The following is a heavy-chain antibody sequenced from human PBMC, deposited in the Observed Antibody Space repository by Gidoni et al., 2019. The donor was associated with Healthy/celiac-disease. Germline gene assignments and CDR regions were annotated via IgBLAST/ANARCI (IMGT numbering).Heavy chain of an antibody. CDR1: GFTFGDYA. CDR3: TRARYTSYSSGFDY. V-gene: IGHV3-49*05. D-gene: IGHD6-19*01. J-gene: IGHJ4*02. CDR2: SRSKAYGGTT. Sequence: EVQLVEAGGGLVKPWRSLRLACTASGFTFGDYARSWFRKAPGKGLECVGFSRSKAYGGTTEYAASVKGRFTISRYASKSISYRQMNSRKTSDTAVYYCTRARYTSYSSGFDYWGQRTLVTVSS.